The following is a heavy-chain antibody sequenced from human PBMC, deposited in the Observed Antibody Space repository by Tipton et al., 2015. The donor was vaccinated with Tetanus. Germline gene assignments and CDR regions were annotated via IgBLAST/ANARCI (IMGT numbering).Heavy chain of an antibody. CDR2: ISGSGDTT. CDR1: GFTFNRYG. CDR3: ATDGLPRGFVMVEATTQKYFRH. J-gene: IGHJ1*01. Sequence: SLRLSCAASGFTFNRYGINWVRQAPGKGLVWVSSISGSGDTTYYADSVRGRFTVSRDNSKDTVYLDVRSLRDEDTAVYYCATDGLPRGFVMVEATTQKYFRHWGRGTLVTGSS. V-gene: IGHV3-23*01. D-gene: IGHD2-21*01.